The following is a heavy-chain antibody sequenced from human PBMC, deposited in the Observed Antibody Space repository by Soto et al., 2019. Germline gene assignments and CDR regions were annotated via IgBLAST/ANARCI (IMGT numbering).Heavy chain of an antibody. CDR1: GFTFSNAW. CDR2: IKSKTDGGTT. J-gene: IGHJ1*01. Sequence: GGSLRLSCAASGFTFSNAWMNWVRQAPGKGLEWVGRIKSKTDGGTTDYAAPVKGRFTISRDDSKNTLYLQMNSLKTEDTAVYYCTLELVVVVAATKIKIVYRGQGTPVTVSS. V-gene: IGHV3-15*07. D-gene: IGHD2-15*01. CDR3: TLELVVVVAATKIKIVY.